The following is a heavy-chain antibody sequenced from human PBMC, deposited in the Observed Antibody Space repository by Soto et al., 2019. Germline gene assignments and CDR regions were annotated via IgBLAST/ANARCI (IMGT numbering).Heavy chain of an antibody. D-gene: IGHD1-20*01. Sequence: QVKLQQWGAGLLKPSETLSLICAVSGESLSDHYWSWIRQSPGKGLEWIGDINQYGTTNYNPSLKSRVTISADTSKNQFFLRLASVTAADTAIYYCARGAHISGVTRCFDPWGQGTLVTVSS. J-gene: IGHJ5*02. CDR3: ARGAHISGVTRCFDP. CDR2: INQYGTT. V-gene: IGHV4-34*01. CDR1: GESLSDHY.